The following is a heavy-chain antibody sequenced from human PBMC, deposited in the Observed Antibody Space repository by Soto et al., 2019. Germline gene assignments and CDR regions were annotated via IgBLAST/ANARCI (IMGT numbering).Heavy chain of an antibody. V-gene: IGHV3-33*01. CDR3: ASDAQQENWFDP. Sequence: GGSLRLSCAASGFTFSSYGMHWVRQAPGKGLEWVAVIWYDGSNKYYADSVKGRFTISRDNSKNTLYLQMNSLRAEDTAVYYCASDAQQENWFDPWGQGTLVTVSS. J-gene: IGHJ5*02. D-gene: IGHD6-13*01. CDR1: GFTFSSYG. CDR2: IWYDGSNK.